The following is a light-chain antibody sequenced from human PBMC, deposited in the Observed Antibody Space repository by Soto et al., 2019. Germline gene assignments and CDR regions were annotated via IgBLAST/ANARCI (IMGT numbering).Light chain of an antibody. CDR1: QNINNY. V-gene: IGKV1-33*01. Sequence: DIQMTQSPSSLSASVGDRVTITCQASQNINNYLNWYQQKPGRAPKLLIYDASNLEAGVPSRFRGSGSGTDFTFTIRRLQPEDIATYYCNQYESLPTFGQGTRLELK. CDR2: DAS. CDR3: NQYESLPT. J-gene: IGKJ5*01.